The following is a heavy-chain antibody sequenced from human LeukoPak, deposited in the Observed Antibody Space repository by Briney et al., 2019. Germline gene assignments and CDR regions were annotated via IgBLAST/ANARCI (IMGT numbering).Heavy chain of an antibody. Sequence: SETLSLSCTVSDGSISSDYWSWIRQPPGKGLEWIGYIYYSGSTNYNPSLKSRVTISVDTSKNQFSLKLSSVTAADAAVYYCARGFDWGFDYWGQGTLVTVSS. CDR3: ARGFDWGFDY. CDR1: DGSISSDY. V-gene: IGHV4-59*01. CDR2: IYYSGST. D-gene: IGHD7-27*01. J-gene: IGHJ4*02.